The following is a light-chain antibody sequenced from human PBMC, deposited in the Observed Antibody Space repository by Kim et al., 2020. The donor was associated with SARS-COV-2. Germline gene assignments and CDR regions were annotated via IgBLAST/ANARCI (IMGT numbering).Light chain of an antibody. CDR3: AAWDDSLSGWV. CDR1: SSNIGSNY. V-gene: IGLV1-47*01. J-gene: IGLJ3*02. Sequence: ELTQPPSASGTPGQRVTISCSGSSSNIGSNYVYWYQQFPGAAPKLLIYGNNQRPSGVPDRFSGSKSGTSASLAISGLRSEDEADYYCAAWDDSLSGWVFGGGTQLTVL. CDR2: GNN.